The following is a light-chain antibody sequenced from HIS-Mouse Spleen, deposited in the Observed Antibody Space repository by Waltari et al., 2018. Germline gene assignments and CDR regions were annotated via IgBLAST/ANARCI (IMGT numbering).Light chain of an antibody. Sequence: DVVMTQSPLSLPVTLGQPASISCRSSQSLVHSDGTTYLNWFQQRPGQSPRRLIYKVSNRDSGVPDRFSGSGSGTDFTLKISRVEAEDVGVYYCMQGTHWPATFGPGTKVDIK. CDR3: MQGTHWPAT. CDR2: KVS. V-gene: IGKV2-30*02. CDR1: QSLVHSDGTTY. J-gene: IGKJ3*01.